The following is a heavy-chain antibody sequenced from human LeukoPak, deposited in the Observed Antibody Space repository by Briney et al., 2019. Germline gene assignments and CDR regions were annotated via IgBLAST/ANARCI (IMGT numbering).Heavy chain of an antibody. D-gene: IGHD2-15*01. V-gene: IGHV1-2*02. CDR1: GYNFIGYY. CDR2: INPHSGDT. J-gene: IGHJ4*02. CDR3: AREYCSGGRPSPCPIDY. Sequence: SVKVSCKASGYNFIGYYMHWVRQAPGQGLEWMGWINPHSGDTNYAQLFQGRVTLTRDTSISTFYMELSRLRSDDTAVYYCAREYCSGGRPSPCPIDYWGQGTLVTVSS.